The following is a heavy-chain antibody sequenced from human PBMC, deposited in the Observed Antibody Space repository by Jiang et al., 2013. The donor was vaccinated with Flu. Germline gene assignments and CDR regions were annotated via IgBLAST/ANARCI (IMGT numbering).Heavy chain of an antibody. J-gene: IGHJ5*02. Sequence: QLLESGGGLIQPGGSLRLSCAASGFTVSSNYMSWVRQAPGKGLEWLSVIYGGGTTYYADSVKGRFTTSRDNSKNTLYLQMNSLRAEDTAVYYCARDTGGGYCSSTSCQESWGQGTLVTVSS. V-gene: IGHV3-53*01. D-gene: IGHD2-2*01. CDR1: GFTVSSNY. CDR2: IYGGGTT. CDR3: ARDTGGGYCSSTSCQES.